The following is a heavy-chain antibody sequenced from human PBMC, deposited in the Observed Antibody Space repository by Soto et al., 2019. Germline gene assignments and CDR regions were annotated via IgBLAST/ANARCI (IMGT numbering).Heavy chain of an antibody. J-gene: IGHJ3*02. CDR1: GFTFSSYG. V-gene: IGHV3-30*18. CDR3: AKDLLRDLECLLNDAFDI. CDR2: ISYDGSNK. Sequence: QVQLVESGGGVVQPGRSLRLSCAASGFTFSSYGMHWVRQAPGKGLEWVAIISYDGSNKYYADSVKGRFSISRDNSKNTLYLQMNSLRPEDTAVYYCAKDLLRDLECLLNDAFDIWGQGKMVTVSS. D-gene: IGHD3-3*01.